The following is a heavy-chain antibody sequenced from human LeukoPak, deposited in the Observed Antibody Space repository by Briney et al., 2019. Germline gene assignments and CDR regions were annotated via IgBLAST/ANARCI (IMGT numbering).Heavy chain of an antibody. CDR1: GFTVSSNS. CDR3: AREKYYYDSSDDAFDI. V-gene: IGHV3-53*01. CDR2: IYSGTI. J-gene: IGHJ3*02. Sequence: GGSLRLSCTVSGFTVSSNSMSWVRQAPGKGLEWVSFIYSGTIHYSDSVKGRFTISRDNSKNTLYLQMNSLRAEDTAVYYCAREKYYYDSSDDAFDIWGQGTMVTVSS. D-gene: IGHD3-22*01.